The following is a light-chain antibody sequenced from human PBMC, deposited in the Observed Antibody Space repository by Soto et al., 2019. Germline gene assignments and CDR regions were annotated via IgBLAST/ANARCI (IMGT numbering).Light chain of an antibody. V-gene: IGKV3-11*01. CDR1: QSVSSY. CDR2: DAS. J-gene: IGKJ5*01. Sequence: SPGERATLSCRASQSVSSYLAWYQQKPGQAPRLLIYDASNRATGIPARFSGSGSGTDFTLTISSLEPEDFAVYYCQQRSIPITFGQGTRLEIK. CDR3: QQRSIPIT.